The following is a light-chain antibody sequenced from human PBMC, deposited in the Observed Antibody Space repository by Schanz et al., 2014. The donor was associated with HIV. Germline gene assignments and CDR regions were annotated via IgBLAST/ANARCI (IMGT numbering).Light chain of an antibody. CDR1: QSLSGSY. CDR3: QQYGSSPLT. CDR2: ATS. V-gene: IGKV3-20*01. J-gene: IGKJ4*01. Sequence: EIVLTQSPGTLSLSPGERATLSCRASQSLSGSYLSWYQQKPGQAPRLLIDATSFRAVGIPDRFSGSGSETDFTLTISGLEPEDFAVYYCQQYGSSPLTFGGGTKVEIK.